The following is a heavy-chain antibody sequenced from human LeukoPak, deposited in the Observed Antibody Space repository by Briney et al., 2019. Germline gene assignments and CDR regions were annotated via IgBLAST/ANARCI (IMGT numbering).Heavy chain of an antibody. CDR1: GFTFSSYG. CDR2: ISYDGSNK. J-gene: IGHJ4*02. Sequence: GGSLRLSCAASGFTFSSYGMHWVRQAPGKGLEWVAVISYDGSNKYYADSVKGRFTISRDNSKNTLYLQMNSLRAEDTAVYYCAKGSSGWYRNIDYWGQGTLVTVSS. D-gene: IGHD6-13*01. V-gene: IGHV3-30*18. CDR3: AKGSSGWYRNIDY.